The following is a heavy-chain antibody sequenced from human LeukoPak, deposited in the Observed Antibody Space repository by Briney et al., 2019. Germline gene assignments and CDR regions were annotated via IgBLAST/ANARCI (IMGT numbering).Heavy chain of an antibody. CDR2: LSDNNDRT. V-gene: IGHV3-23*01. D-gene: IGHD3-3*01. CDR1: GFTFSTYA. CDR3: AKDGRFWSGYYRPYFDY. Sequence: GGSLRLSCAASGFTFSTYAMSWVRQAPGKGLEWVSGLSDNNDRTYYADSVKGRFTISRDNSKNTLYLQMNSLRAEDTAVYYCAKDGRFWSGYYRPYFDYWGQGTLVTVSS. J-gene: IGHJ4*02.